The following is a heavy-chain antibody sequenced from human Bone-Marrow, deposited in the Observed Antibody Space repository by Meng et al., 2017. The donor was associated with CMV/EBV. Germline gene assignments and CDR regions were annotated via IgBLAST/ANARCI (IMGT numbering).Heavy chain of an antibody. V-gene: IGHV3-74*01. CDR2: INTDGSSA. CDR3: ASRDFWSGGFDY. CDR1: GFTFSRYW. D-gene: IGHD3-3*01. Sequence: GESLKISCAASGFTFSRYWMQWVRQVPGKGLVWVSRINTDGSSADYAGSVRGRFTVSRDNAKNALYLQMNSLRAEDTAVYYCASRDFWSGGFDYWGQGTRVTGSS. J-gene: IGHJ4*02.